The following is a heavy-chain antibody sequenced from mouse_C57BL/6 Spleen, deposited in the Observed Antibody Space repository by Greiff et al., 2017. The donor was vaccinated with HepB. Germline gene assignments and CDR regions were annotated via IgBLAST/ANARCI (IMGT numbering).Heavy chain of an antibody. CDR1: GYTFTSYW. J-gene: IGHJ1*03. D-gene: IGHD2-1*01. CDR3: ARIYYGNSVYFDV. CDR2: IDPSDSYT. V-gene: IGHV1-50*01. Sequence: QVQLQQPGAELVKPGASVKLSCKASGYTFTSYWMQWVKQRPGQGLEWIGEIDPSDSYTNYNQKFKGKATLTVDTSSSTAYMQLSSLTSEDSAVYYCARIYYGNSVYFDVWGTGTTVTVSS.